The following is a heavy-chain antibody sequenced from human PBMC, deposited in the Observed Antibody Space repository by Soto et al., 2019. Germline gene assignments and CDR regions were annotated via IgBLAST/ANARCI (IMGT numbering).Heavy chain of an antibody. CDR3: ARGAGGNYFDY. J-gene: IGHJ4*02. CDR2: ISYDGSNK. CDR1: GFTFSSYA. V-gene: IGHV3-30-3*01. Sequence: GGSLRLSSAASGFTFSSYAMHWVRQAPGKGLEWVAVISYDGSNKYYADSVKGRFTISRDNSKNTLYLQMNSLRAEDTAVYYCARGAGGNYFDYWGQGTLVTVSS. D-gene: IGHD1-1*01.